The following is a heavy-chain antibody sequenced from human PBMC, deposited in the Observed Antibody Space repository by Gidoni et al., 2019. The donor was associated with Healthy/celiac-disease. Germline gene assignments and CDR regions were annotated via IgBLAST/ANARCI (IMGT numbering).Heavy chain of an antibody. V-gene: IGHV4-59*01. D-gene: IGHD5-12*01. Sequence: QVQLQESGPGLVKPSETLSLPCTVSGGSISSYYWSWIRQPPGKGLEWIGYIYYSGSTNYNPSLKSRVTISVDTSKNQFSLKLSSVTAADTAVYYCARDGMATRDFDYWGQGTLVTVSS. J-gene: IGHJ4*02. CDR2: IYYSGST. CDR1: GGSISSYY. CDR3: ARDGMATRDFDY.